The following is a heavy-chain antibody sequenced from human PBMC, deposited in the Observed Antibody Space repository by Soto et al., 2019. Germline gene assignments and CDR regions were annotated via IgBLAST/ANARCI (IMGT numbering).Heavy chain of an antibody. V-gene: IGHV3-48*01. J-gene: IGHJ4*02. D-gene: IGHD5-18*01. Sequence: GGSLRLSCAASGFTFSSYSMNWVRQAPGKGLEWVSYISSSSSTIYYADSVKGRFTISRDNAKNSLYLQMNSLRAEDTAVYYCARDAYSYGTTFFDYWGQGTLVTVSS. CDR1: GFTFSSYS. CDR2: ISSSSSTI. CDR3: ARDAYSYGTTFFDY.